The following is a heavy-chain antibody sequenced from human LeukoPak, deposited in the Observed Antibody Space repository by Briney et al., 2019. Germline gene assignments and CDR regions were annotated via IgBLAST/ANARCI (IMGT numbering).Heavy chain of an antibody. V-gene: IGHV3-43*02. J-gene: IGHJ4*02. D-gene: IGHD4-23*01. CDR2: ISGDGGST. Sequence: GGSLRLSCAASEFTFDDYAMHWVRQAPGKGLEWVSLISGDGGSTYYADSVKGRFTISRDNSKNSLYLQMNSLRTKDTALYYCAKDFDNSFSLDYWGQGTLVTVSS. CDR1: EFTFDDYA. CDR3: AKDFDNSFSLDY.